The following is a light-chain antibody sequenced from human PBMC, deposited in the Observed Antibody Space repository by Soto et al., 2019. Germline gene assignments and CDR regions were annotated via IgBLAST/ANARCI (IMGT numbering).Light chain of an antibody. CDR1: QSVSSSY. V-gene: IGKV3-20*01. CDR3: QQYGSSPLT. Sequence: EIVLTQSPGTLSLSPGERATLSCRAIQSVSSSYLAWYQQKPGQEPRHLSYGASIRPTGIPDRFSGSRSGTDVTLTISRLEPEDFAVYYCQQYGSSPLTFGGGTKVEIK. CDR2: GAS. J-gene: IGKJ4*01.